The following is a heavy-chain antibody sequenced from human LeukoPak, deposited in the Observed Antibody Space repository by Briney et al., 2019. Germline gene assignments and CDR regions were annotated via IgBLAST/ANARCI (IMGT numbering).Heavy chain of an antibody. CDR1: GFTFSSYV. V-gene: IGHV3-23*01. J-gene: IGHJ1*01. D-gene: IGHD3-22*01. CDR3: AKESSSGYFN. Sequence: GGSLRLSCAASGFTFSSYVMNWVRQAPGKGLEWVSTISGSGGSTYYADSVKGRFTISRDNSKNTLYLQMNSLRAEDTAIYYCAKESSSGYFNWGQGTLVSASS. CDR2: ISGSGGST.